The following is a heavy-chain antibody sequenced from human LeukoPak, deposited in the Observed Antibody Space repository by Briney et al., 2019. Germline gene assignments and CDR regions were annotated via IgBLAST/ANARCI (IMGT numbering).Heavy chain of an antibody. CDR3: AKDKYSSSLFRHYFDY. D-gene: IGHD6-13*01. J-gene: IGHJ4*02. Sequence: GGSLGLSCAAPGSTFSSYAMSWVRQAPGKGLEWASAISGSGGSTYYADSVKGRFTISRDNSKNTLYLQMNSLRAEDTAVYYCAKDKYSSSLFRHYFDYWGQGTLVTVSS. CDR1: GSTFSSYA. V-gene: IGHV3-23*01. CDR2: ISGSGGST.